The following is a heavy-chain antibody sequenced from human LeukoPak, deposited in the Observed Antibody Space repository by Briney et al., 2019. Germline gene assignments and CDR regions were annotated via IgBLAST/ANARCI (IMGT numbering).Heavy chain of an antibody. V-gene: IGHV1-46*01. Sequence: ASVKVSCKASGYTFTSYYMHWVRQAPGQGLEWMGIINPSGGSTSCAQKFQGRVTMTRDTSTSTVYMELSSLRSEDTAVYYCARGARVLKYCSGGSCYEWNWFDPWGQGTLVTVSS. J-gene: IGHJ5*02. CDR1: GYTFTSYY. CDR2: INPSGGST. D-gene: IGHD2-15*01. CDR3: ARGARVLKYCSGGSCYEWNWFDP.